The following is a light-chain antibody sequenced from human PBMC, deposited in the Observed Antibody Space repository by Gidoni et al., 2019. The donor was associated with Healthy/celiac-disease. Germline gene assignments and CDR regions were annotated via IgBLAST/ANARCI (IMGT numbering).Light chain of an antibody. J-gene: IGLJ3*02. CDR1: KLGDKY. Sequence: SYELTQPPSVSVSPGQTASITCSGDKLGDKYACWSQQKPGQSPVLVIYQDSKRPSGIPERFSGSNSGNTATLTISGTQARDEADYYCQAWDSSTAGWVFGGGTKLTVL. V-gene: IGLV3-1*01. CDR2: QDS. CDR3: QAWDSSTAGWV.